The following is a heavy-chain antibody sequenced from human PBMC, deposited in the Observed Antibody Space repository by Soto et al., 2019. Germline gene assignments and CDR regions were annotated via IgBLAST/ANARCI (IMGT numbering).Heavy chain of an antibody. Sequence: QVQLVQSGAEVKKPGASVKVSCKASGYTFTSYGISWVRQAPGQGLEWMGWISAYNGNTNYAQKLQGRVTMTTDTXTXXAYMELRSLRSDDTAVYYCAMVRDLSHYYSYGMDVWGPGTTVTVSS. CDR3: AMVRDLSHYYSYGMDV. CDR2: ISAYNGNT. D-gene: IGHD3-10*01. J-gene: IGHJ6*02. CDR1: GYTFTSYG. V-gene: IGHV1-18*01.